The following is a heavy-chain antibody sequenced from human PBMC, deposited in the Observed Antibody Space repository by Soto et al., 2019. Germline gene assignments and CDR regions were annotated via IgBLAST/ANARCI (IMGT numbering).Heavy chain of an antibody. D-gene: IGHD2-15*01. CDR2: ISSSSSYI. CDR3: AREIGYCSGGSCPYDACDI. Sequence: GGSLRLSCAASGFTFSSYNMNWVRQAPGKGLEWVSSISSSSSYIYYADSVKGRFTISRDNAKNSLYLQMNSLRAEDTAVYYCAREIGYCSGGSCPYDACDIWGQGTMVTVSS. J-gene: IGHJ3*02. V-gene: IGHV3-21*01. CDR1: GFTFSSYN.